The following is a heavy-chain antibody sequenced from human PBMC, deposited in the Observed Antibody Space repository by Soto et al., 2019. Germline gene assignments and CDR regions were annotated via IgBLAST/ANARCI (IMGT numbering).Heavy chain of an antibody. D-gene: IGHD5-18*01. CDR2: ISYDGSNK. J-gene: IGHJ4*02. V-gene: IGHV3-30*18. CDR1: GFTFSSYG. CDR3: ANAQSLHGYSSY. Sequence: QVQLVESGGGVVQPGRSLRLSCAASGFTFSSYGMHWVRQAPGKGLEWVAVISYDGSNKYYADSVKGRFTISRDNSKNTLYLQMNSLRAEDTAVYYCANAQSLHGYSSYWGQGTLVTVSS.